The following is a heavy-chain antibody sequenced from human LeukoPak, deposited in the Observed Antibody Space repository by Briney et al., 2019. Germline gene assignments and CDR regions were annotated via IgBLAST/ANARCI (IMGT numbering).Heavy chain of an antibody. J-gene: IGHJ4*02. Sequence: SETLSLTCTVSGGSISSYYWSWIRQPAGKGLEWIGRIYTSGSTNYNPSLKSRVTMSVDTSKNQFSLKLSSVTAADTAVYYCARDRGYYDSSGYQCYFDYWGQGTLVTVSS. V-gene: IGHV4-4*07. CDR1: GGSISSYY. CDR3: ARDRGYYDSSGYQCYFDY. D-gene: IGHD3-22*01. CDR2: IYTSGST.